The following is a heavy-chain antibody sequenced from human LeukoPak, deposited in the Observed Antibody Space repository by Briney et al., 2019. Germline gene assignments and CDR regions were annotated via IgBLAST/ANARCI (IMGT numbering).Heavy chain of an antibody. CDR1: GLTLSSYS. Sequence: GGSLRLSCVVSGLTLSSYSMNWVRQPPGKGLECVAHISRSGENVQYADSVKGRFTISRDITKNSLYLQMNSLRDEDTAVYYCAKDEGRPEYWGQGTLVTVSS. J-gene: IGHJ4*02. CDR2: ISRSGENV. CDR3: AKDEGRPEY. V-gene: IGHV3-48*02.